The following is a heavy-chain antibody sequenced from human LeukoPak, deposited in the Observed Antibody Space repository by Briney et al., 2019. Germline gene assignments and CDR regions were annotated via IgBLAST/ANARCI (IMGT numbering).Heavy chain of an antibody. CDR2: ISWNSGSI. D-gene: IGHD6-13*01. CDR3: VKDIGGYSSSWYRGVDAFDI. CDR1: GFTFDDYA. V-gene: IGHV3-9*01. J-gene: IGHJ3*02. Sequence: GGSLRLSCAASGFTFDDYAMHWVRQAPGKGLEWVSGISWNSGSIGYADSVKGRFTISRDNAKNSLYLQMNRLRAEDTALYYCVKDIGGYSSSWYRGVDAFDIWGQGTMVTVSS.